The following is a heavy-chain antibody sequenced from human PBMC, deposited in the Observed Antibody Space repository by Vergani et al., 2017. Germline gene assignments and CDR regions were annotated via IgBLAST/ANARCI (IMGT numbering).Heavy chain of an antibody. D-gene: IGHD4-23*01. V-gene: IGHV4-39*07. Sequence: QVRLQESGPGLVKPSETLSLTCTVSGGSITYGAFYWGWIRQSPGKGLEWIGSIYYSGSTYYNPSLKSRVTISVDTSKNQFSLKLSSETAADTAVYYCARDLRRGGNSNYAFDIWGQGTMVTVSS. CDR3: ARDLRRGGNSNYAFDI. CDR2: IYYSGST. CDR1: GGSITYGAFY. J-gene: IGHJ3*02.